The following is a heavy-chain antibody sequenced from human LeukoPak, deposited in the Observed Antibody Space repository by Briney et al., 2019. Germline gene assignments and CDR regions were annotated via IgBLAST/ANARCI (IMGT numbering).Heavy chain of an antibody. D-gene: IGHD2-21*01. CDR1: GGSIRSSSYY. CDR3: ARRSVVVIDDAFDI. Sequence: SETLSLTCTVSGGSIRSSSYYGGWIRQPPGRGLEGIGSIYYSASTYYNPSLKSRVTISIDTSKNQFSLKLSSVTAADTAVYYCARRSVVVIDDAFDIWGQGTMVTVSS. V-gene: IGHV4-39*01. J-gene: IGHJ3*02. CDR2: IYYSAST.